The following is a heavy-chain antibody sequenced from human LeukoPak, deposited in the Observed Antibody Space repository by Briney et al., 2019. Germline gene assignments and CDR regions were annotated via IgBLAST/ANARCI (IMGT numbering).Heavy chain of an antibody. CDR2: ISNDGSDK. D-gene: IGHD2-15*01. Sequence: PGGSLRLSCAASGFTFSSYAMYWVRQAPGKALEWMAVISNDGSDKDYADSVKGRFTISRDNSKNTLYLQMNGLRAEDTAVYYCARGQLGYCSGGSCRHYYYGMDVWGQGTTVTVSS. V-gene: IGHV3-30-3*01. CDR3: ARGQLGYCSGGSCRHYYYGMDV. J-gene: IGHJ6*02. CDR1: GFTFSSYA.